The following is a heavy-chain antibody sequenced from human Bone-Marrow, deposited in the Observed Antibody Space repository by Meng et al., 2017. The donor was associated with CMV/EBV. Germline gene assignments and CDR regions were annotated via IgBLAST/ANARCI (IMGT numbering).Heavy chain of an antibody. CDR2: IYSGGSST. V-gene: IGHV3-23*03. J-gene: IGHJ5*02. Sequence: GGSLRLSCAASGFTFSSYSMSWVRQAPGKGREWVSVIYSGGSSTYYADSVKGRFTISRDNSKNTLYLQMNSLRAEDTAVYYCAKSYNWDSCLDAWGQGTKVTVSS. CDR3: AKSYNWDSCLDA. CDR1: GFTFSSYS. D-gene: IGHD1-1*01.